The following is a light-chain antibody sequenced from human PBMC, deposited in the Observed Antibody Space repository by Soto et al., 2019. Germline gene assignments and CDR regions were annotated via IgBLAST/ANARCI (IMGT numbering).Light chain of an antibody. J-gene: IGKJ4*01. CDR2: KAS. CDR3: QQYNSSPLT. V-gene: IGKV1-5*03. CDR1: QSISSW. Sequence: DIQITQSPSTLSGSVGDRATISCRASQSISSWLAWYQQKPGKPPKLLIYKASSLESGVPSRFSGSGSGTEFTLPISRLQPDDFETYYCQQYNSSPLTFGGGTKVDI.